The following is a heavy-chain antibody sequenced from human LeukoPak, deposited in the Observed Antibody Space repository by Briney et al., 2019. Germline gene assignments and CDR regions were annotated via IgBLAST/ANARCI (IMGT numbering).Heavy chain of an antibody. Sequence: SETLFLTCTVSGGSISSSSYFWDWIRQPPGKGLEWIGSIYYSGSTYYNPSLKSRVTISVDTSKNQFSLKLSSVTAADTAVYYCARGATGNFDYWGQGTLVTVSS. J-gene: IGHJ4*02. CDR1: GGSISSSSYF. CDR3: ARGATGNFDY. D-gene: IGHD1-26*01. V-gene: IGHV4-39*01. CDR2: IYYSGST.